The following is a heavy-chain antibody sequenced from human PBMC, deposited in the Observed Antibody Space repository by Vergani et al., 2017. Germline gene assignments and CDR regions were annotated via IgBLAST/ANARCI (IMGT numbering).Heavy chain of an antibody. D-gene: IGHD2-15*01. V-gene: IGHV4-30-2*03. CDR3: TRHWAVVAANNWFDP. J-gene: IGHJ5*02. CDR2: IYYSGST. CDR1: GFSFPGYA. Sequence: QVQLVESGGGVVQPGRSLRLSCAASGFSFPGYAMSWVRQAPGKGLEWIGSIYYSGSTYYNPSLESRVTMSVDTSKSQFSLKLSSVTAADTAVYYCTRHWAVVAANNWFDPWGQGTLVTVSS.